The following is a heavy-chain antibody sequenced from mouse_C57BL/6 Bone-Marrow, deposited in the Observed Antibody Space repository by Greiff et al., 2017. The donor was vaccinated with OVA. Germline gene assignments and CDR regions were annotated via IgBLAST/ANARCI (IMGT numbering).Heavy chain of an antibody. Sequence: VQLQQSGAELVRPGASVTLSCKASGYTFTDYEMHWVKQTPVHGLEWIGAIDPETGGTAYNQKFKGKAILTADTSSCTAYMELRSLTSEDSAVYYCTRDGYYLYYYAMDYWGQGTSVTVSS. CDR2: IDPETGGT. J-gene: IGHJ4*01. D-gene: IGHD2-3*01. CDR1: GYTFTDYE. V-gene: IGHV1-15*01. CDR3: TRDGYYLYYYAMDY.